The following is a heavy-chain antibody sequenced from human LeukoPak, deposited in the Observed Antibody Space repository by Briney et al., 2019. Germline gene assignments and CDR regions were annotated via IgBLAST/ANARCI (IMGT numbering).Heavy chain of an antibody. CDR2: ISSNGGST. D-gene: IGHD2-2*01. Sequence: PGGSLRLSCAASGFTFSSYAMHWVRQAPGKGLEYVSAISSNGGSTYYANFVKGRFTISRDNSKNMLYLQMGSLRAEDMAVYYCARVREYQLLWGYFQHWGQGTLVTVSS. V-gene: IGHV3-64*01. J-gene: IGHJ1*01. CDR3: ARVREYQLLWGYFQH. CDR1: GFTFSSYA.